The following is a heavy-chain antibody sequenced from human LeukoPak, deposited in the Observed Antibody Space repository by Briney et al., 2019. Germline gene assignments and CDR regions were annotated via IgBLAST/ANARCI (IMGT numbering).Heavy chain of an antibody. Sequence: PSETLSLTCTVSAGSISSYYWSWIRQPPGKGLEWNGYIYSSGSTNYNPSLKSRVTISVDTSKNQFSLKLSSVTAADTAVYYCARDHGDYADYWGQGTLVTVSS. CDR3: ARDHGDYADY. CDR1: AGSISSYY. D-gene: IGHD4-17*01. J-gene: IGHJ4*02. CDR2: IYSSGST. V-gene: IGHV4-59*01.